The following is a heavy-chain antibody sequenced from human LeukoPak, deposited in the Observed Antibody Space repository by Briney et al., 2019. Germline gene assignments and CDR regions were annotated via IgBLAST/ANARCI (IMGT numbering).Heavy chain of an antibody. CDR2: IIPIFGTA. V-gene: IGHV1-69*05. Sequence: GASVKVSCKASGGTFSSYAISWVRQAPGQGLEWMGGIIPIFGTANYAQKFQGRVTITTDESTSTAYMELSSLRSEDTAVYYCARDFRGDYSNYGYQEYYHYMDVWGKGTTVTVSS. D-gene: IGHD4-11*01. CDR3: ARDFRGDYSNYGYQEYYHYMDV. J-gene: IGHJ6*03. CDR1: GGTFSSYA.